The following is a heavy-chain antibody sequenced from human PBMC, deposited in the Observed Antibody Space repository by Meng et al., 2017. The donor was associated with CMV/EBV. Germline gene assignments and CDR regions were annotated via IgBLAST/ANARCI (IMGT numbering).Heavy chain of an antibody. Sequence: GESLKISCAASGFTFSSYAMSWVRLAPGKGLEWVSVIYSGGSSTYYADSVKGRFTISRDNSKNTLYLQMNSLRAEDTAVYYCAKFCAAGLWYYYGMDVWGQGTTVTVSS. J-gene: IGHJ6*02. CDR2: IYSGGSST. CDR1: GFTFSSYA. V-gene: IGHV3-23*03. CDR3: AKFCAAGLWYYYGMDV. D-gene: IGHD6-13*01.